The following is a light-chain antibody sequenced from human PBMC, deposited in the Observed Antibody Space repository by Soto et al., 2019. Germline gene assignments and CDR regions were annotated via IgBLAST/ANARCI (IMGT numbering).Light chain of an antibody. CDR1: QGISSY. CDR2: GEY. V-gene: IGKV1-9*01. Sequence: IQLTKSPASLSASGGDRVTVTCRASQGISSYLAWYEQKPGKAPKLLISGEYALQSGVQSRFSGSGSGTDFTLTIRSMQPEDFATYYCKQQNSHPLTFGDGTKLDIK. J-gene: IGKJ4*01. CDR3: KQQNSHPLT.